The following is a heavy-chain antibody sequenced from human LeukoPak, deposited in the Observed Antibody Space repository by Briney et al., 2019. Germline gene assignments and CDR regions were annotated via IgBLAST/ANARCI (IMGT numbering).Heavy chain of an antibody. CDR2: ISYDGSNK. CDR3: GREGGVKYHYDSSGYYYPFFDY. CDR1: GFTFSSYA. D-gene: IGHD3-22*01. Sequence: GGSLRLSCAASGFTFSSYAMHWVRQAPGKGLEWVAVISYDGSNKYYADSVKGRFTISRDNSKNTLYLQMNSLRAEDTAVYYGGREGGVKYHYDSSGYYYPFFDYWGQGTLVTVSS. J-gene: IGHJ4*02. V-gene: IGHV3-30*04.